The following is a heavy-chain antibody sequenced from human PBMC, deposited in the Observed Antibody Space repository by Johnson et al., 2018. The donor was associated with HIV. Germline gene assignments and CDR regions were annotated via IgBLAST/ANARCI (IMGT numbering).Heavy chain of an antibody. CDR1: GFSFSDHY. CDR2: ISSSGSTI. D-gene: IGHD5-18*01. CDR3: ARGMWIPEIDAIDI. V-gene: IGHV3-11*04. Sequence: QVQLVESGGGLVKPGGSLRLSCAASGFSFSDHYMSWIRQAPGKGLEWVSYISSSGSTIYYADSVKGRFTVSRDNAKNSLYLQMNSLRAEDTGMYYCARGMWIPEIDAIDIWGQGTMVTVSS. J-gene: IGHJ3*02.